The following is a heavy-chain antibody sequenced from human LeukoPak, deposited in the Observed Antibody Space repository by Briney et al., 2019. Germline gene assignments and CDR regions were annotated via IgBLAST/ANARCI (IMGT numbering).Heavy chain of an antibody. Sequence: ASVKVSCKASGYTFTSYYMHWVRQAPGQGLEWMGIINPSGGSTSYAQKFQGRVTMTRDMSTSTVYMELSSLRSEDTAVYYCARALPHTYYYDSSGYPMSDAFDIWGQGTMVTVSS. CDR2: INPSGGST. D-gene: IGHD3-22*01. J-gene: IGHJ3*02. CDR1: GYTFTSYY. V-gene: IGHV1-46*01. CDR3: ARALPHTYYYDSSGYPMSDAFDI.